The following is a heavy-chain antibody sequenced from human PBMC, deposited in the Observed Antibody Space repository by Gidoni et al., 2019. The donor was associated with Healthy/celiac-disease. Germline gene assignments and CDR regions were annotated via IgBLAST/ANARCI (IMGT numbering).Heavy chain of an antibody. CDR1: GFPFTSTC. V-gene: IGHV3-21*01. CDR2: IGSRSSYI. Sequence: ELQLVESGGGLVKPGGSLRPPCAAAGFPFTSTCTNWVRQDPGRGLGGFSAIGSRSSYIYSADSVKGRITNASDNAKNSLYLQMNSLRAEDTAVYYCARGEMIGNCSGGSCYSNYYCYYGMDVWGQGTTVTVSS. D-gene: IGHD2-15*01. J-gene: IGHJ6*02. CDR3: ARGEMIGNCSGGSCYSNYYCYYGMDV.